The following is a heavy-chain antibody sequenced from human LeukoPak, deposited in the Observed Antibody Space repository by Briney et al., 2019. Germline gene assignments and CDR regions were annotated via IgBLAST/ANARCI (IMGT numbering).Heavy chain of an antibody. D-gene: IGHD4-17*01. J-gene: IGHJ3*02. CDR3: ARHDYGDYGTFDI. V-gene: IGHV4-39*01. Sequence: SETLPLTCTVSGGSISSSGYYWGWIRQSPGKGLEWIGSIYYSGGTYPNPSLKSRVTISVDTSKNQFSLKLTSVTAADTAVYYCARHDYGDYGTFDIWGQGTMVTVSS. CDR1: GGSISSSGYY. CDR2: IYYSGGT.